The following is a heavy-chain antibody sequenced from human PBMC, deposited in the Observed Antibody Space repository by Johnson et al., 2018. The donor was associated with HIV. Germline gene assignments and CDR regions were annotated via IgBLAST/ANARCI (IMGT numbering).Heavy chain of an antibody. V-gene: IGHV3-7*01. Sequence: VQLVESGGGLVQPGGSLRLSCEASGFTFSNYWMTWVRQAPGKGLEWVANIKQDGSEKYYVDSVKGRFTISRDNAENSLYLQMNSLRAEDTAVYYRARANYYHNWGQGTMVTVSS. D-gene: IGHD3-10*01. CDR3: ARANYYHN. J-gene: IGHJ3*02. CDR1: GFTFSNYW. CDR2: IKQDGSEK.